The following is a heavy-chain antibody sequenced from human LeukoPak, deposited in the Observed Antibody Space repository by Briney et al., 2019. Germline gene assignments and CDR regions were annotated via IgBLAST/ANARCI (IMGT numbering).Heavy chain of an antibody. CDR2: ISAYNGNT. J-gene: IGHJ5*02. CDR1: GYTFTSYG. V-gene: IGHV1-18*01. Sequence: EASVKVSCKASGYTFTSYGISWVRQAPGQGLKWMGWISAYNGNTNYAQKLQGRVTMTTDTSTSTAYMELRSLRSDDTAVYYCARDCGGDCYHQNWFDPWGQGTLVTVSS. CDR3: ARDCGGDCYHQNWFDP. D-gene: IGHD2-21*02.